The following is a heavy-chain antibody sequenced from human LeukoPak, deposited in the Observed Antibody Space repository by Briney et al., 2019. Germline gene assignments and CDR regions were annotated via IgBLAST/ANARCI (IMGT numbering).Heavy chain of an antibody. V-gene: IGHV1-69*04. CDR1: GGTFSSYA. CDR2: IIPILGIA. D-gene: IGHD1-26*01. Sequence: GASVNLSCKASGGTFSSYAISWVRQAPGQGLEWMGRIIPILGIANYAQKFQGRVTITADKSTSTAYMELSSLRSEDTAVYYCARNGDREQPYYFDYWGQGTLLTVST. J-gene: IGHJ4*02. CDR3: ARNGDREQPYYFDY.